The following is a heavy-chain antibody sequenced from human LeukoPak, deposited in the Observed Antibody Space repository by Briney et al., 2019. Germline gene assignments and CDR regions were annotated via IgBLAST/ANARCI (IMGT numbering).Heavy chain of an antibody. CDR2: INPNSGGT. CDR1: GYTFTGYY. D-gene: IGHD3-3*01. CDR3: ARVGGSDFWSGYRIDY. Sequence: ASVKVSCKASGYTFTGYYMHWVRQAPGQGLEWMGWINPNSGGTNYAQKFQGRVTMTRDTSISTAYMELSRPRSDDTAVYYCARVGGSDFWSGYRIDYWGQGTLVTVSS. V-gene: IGHV1-2*02. J-gene: IGHJ4*02.